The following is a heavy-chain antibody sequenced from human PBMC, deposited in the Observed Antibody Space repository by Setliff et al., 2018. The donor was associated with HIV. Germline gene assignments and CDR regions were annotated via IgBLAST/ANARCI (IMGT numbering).Heavy chain of an antibody. Sequence: SETLSLTCAVYGGSFSGYYWSWIRQPPGKGLEWIGEINHSGSTNYNPSLKSRVTISVDTSKNQFSLKLSSVTAGDTAVYYCARGLVVPASTSYYMDVWGKGTTVTVSS. CDR1: GGSFSGYY. V-gene: IGHV4-34*01. D-gene: IGHD2-2*01. CDR2: INHSGST. J-gene: IGHJ6*03. CDR3: ARGLVVPASTSYYMDV.